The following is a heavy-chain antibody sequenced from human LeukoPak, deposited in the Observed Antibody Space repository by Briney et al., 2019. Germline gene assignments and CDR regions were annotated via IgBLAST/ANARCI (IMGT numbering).Heavy chain of an antibody. CDR1: GYTFTGYY. D-gene: IGHD6-13*01. Sequence: ASVKVSCKASGYTFTGYYMHWVRQAPGQGLEWMGWNNPNSGGTNYAQKFQGRVTMTRDTSISTAYMELSRLRSDDTAVYYCARDRAAAAPRGVDYWGQGTLVTVSS. V-gene: IGHV1-2*02. J-gene: IGHJ4*02. CDR2: NNPNSGGT. CDR3: ARDRAAAAPRGVDY.